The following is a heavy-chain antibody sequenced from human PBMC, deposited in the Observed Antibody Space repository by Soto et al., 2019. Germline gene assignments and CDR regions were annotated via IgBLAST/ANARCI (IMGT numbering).Heavy chain of an antibody. Sequence: GGYLRLSCAGSGFTFNTYSMKWFRQAPGKGLEWVSSISRILKIYYADSLRGRFTISRDDARNSLYLQISSLRAEDTAVYYCARDFRAKEAYASDLWGQGTMVTVSS. CDR3: ARDFRAKEAYASDL. J-gene: IGHJ3*01. CDR2: ISRILKI. CDR1: GFTFNTYS. V-gene: IGHV3-21*01.